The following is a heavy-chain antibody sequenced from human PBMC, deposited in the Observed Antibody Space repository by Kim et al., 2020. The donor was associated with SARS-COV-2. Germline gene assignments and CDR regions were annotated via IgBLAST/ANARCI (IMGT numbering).Heavy chain of an antibody. D-gene: IGHD3-3*01. V-gene: IGHV1-2*02. CDR2: INPNSGGT. CDR1: GYTFTGYY. J-gene: IGHJ5*02. Sequence: ASVKVSCKASGYTFTGYYMHWVRQAPGQGLEWMGWINPNSGGTNYAQKFQGRVTMTRDTSISTAYMELSRLRSDDTAVYYCARNYDFWSGYPYNWFDPWGQGTLVTVSS. CDR3: ARNYDFWSGYPYNWFDP.